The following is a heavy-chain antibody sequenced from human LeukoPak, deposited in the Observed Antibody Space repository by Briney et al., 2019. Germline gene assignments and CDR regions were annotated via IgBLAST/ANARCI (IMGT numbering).Heavy chain of an antibody. D-gene: IGHD4-17*01. CDR3: AKTDYGDYGANFDY. V-gene: IGHV3-23*01. CDR2: ISGSGGST. CDR1: GFTFSSYA. J-gene: IGHJ4*02. Sequence: GGSLRLSCAASGFTFSSYAMSWVRQAPGKGREWVSAISGSGGSTYYADSVKGRFTISRDNYKNTLYLQMNSLRAEDTAVYYCAKTDYGDYGANFDYWGQGTLGTVSS.